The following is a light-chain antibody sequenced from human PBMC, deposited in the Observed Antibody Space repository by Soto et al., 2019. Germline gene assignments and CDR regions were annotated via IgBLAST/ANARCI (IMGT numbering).Light chain of an antibody. CDR1: QSVGDW. CDR3: QHYDVYPYS. V-gene: IGKV1-5*03. Sequence: DIQMTQSPSTLSASVGDRDTITCRASQSVGDWLAWYQQKPGKVPKLLIFQASTLEPGVPSRFSGSGSGTEFTLSISSLQPDDFATYYCQHYDVYPYSFGQGTKLEIK. J-gene: IGKJ2*01. CDR2: QAS.